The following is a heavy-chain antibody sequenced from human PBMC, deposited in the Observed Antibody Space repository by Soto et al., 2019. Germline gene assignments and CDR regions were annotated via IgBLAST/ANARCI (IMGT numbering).Heavy chain of an antibody. CDR2: IIPILGIA. Sequence: QVQLVQSGAEVKKPGSSVKVSCKASGGTFSSYTISWVRQAPGQGLEWMGRIIPILGIANYAQKFQGRVTITADKSTSTAYMELSSLRSEDTAVYYCARGGEHNSLYYFDYWGQGTLVTVSS. V-gene: IGHV1-69*02. J-gene: IGHJ4*02. CDR1: GGTFSSYT. CDR3: ARGGEHNSLYYFDY. D-gene: IGHD3-16*01.